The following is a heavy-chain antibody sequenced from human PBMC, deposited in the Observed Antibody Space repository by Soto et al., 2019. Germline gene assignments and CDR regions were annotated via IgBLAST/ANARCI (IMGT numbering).Heavy chain of an antibody. CDR2: SKNKAHGYIT. CDR3: ANYFADKLGH. V-gene: IGHV3-72*01. CDR1: GFTFSTHF. J-gene: IGHJ4*02. Sequence: SVGSLRLSCETSGFTFSTHFIDWVRQAPGKGLEWVGRSKNKAHGYITEYAASVTGRFTISRDDSKNSVYLQMNSLKIGDTAVYYCANYFADKLGHWGQGTLVTVSS. D-gene: IGHD3-9*01.